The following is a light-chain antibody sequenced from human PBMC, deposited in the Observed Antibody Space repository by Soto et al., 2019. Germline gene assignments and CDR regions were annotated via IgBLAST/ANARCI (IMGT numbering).Light chain of an antibody. CDR3: CSLTTSHTYV. CDR2: TQN. CDR1: TSNIGGYH. Sequence: QSVLSQPPSASGTPGQTVTISCSGGTSNIGGYHVHWYRQFPGTAPQLLIFTQNQRPSGVPDRFSGSQSGTAASLAISGLQYDDEADYYCCSLTTSHTYVFGSGTKVTVL. J-gene: IGLJ1*01. V-gene: IGLV1-44*01.